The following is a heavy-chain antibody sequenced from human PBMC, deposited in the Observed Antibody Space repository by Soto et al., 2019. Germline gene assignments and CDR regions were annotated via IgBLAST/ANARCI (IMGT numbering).Heavy chain of an antibody. CDR3: ARAPTASAPFLF. V-gene: IGHV1-69*02. CDR2: IIPVLNIA. CDR1: GGTFTNST. J-gene: IGHJ4*02. Sequence: VQLVQSGAEMKRPGSSVKVSCETSGGTFTNSTFSWVRQAPGQGLEWMGWIIPVLNIANYAQKFQGRVNITADKSTSTAYLELSSLRSEDTAIYFCARAPTASAPFLFWGQGTLVTVSS. D-gene: IGHD2-21*01.